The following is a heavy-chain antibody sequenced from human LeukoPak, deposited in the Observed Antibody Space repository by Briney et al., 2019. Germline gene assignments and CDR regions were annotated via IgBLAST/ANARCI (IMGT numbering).Heavy chain of an antibody. Sequence: SVKVSCKASGGTFSSYAISWGRQAPRQGLEWMGGIIPIFGTANYAQKFQGRVTITTDESTSTAYMELSSLRSEDTAVYYCARTPQDYGGNPPDLWGRGTLVTVSS. CDR3: ARTPQDYGGNPPDL. V-gene: IGHV1-69*05. CDR2: IIPIFGTA. D-gene: IGHD4-23*01. J-gene: IGHJ2*01. CDR1: GGTFSSYA.